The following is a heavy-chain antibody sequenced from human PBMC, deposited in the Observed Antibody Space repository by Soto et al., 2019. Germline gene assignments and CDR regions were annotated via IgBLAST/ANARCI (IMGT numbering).Heavy chain of an antibody. V-gene: IGHV4-4*07. CDR1: GDSVTDYS. Sequence: QLQESGPGLVKPSETLSLTCVVSGDSVTDYSWTWIRRPAGEGLEWLGIAYRSGATSYSPSLASRVTMSLDTSKNRFSLQLTSVTAADSAVYYCARVFYTDSGGYPRPIFDSWVPGTLVSVSS. CDR3: ARVFYTDSGGYPRPIFDS. J-gene: IGHJ4*02. D-gene: IGHD3-22*01. CDR2: AYRSGAT.